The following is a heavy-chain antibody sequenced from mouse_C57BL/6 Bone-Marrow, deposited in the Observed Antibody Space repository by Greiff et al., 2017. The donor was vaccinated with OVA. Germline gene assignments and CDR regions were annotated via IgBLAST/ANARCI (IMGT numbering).Heavy chain of an antibody. Sequence: QVQLKESGAELVRPGSSVKLSCKASGYTFTSYWMHWVKQRPIQGLEWIGNIDPSDSETHYNQKFKDKATLTVDKSSSTAYMQLSSLTSEDSAVYYCARRYSNYVWYFDVWGTGTTVTVSS. D-gene: IGHD2-5*01. CDR3: ARRYSNYVWYFDV. CDR2: IDPSDSET. J-gene: IGHJ1*03. V-gene: IGHV1-52*01. CDR1: GYTFTSYW.